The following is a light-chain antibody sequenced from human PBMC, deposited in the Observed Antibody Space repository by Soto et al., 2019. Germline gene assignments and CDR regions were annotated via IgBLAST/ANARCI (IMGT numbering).Light chain of an antibody. CDR1: ESVGSN. J-gene: IGKJ3*01. CDR3: QQYGDSPLT. V-gene: IGKV3D-15*02. Sequence: MMAQSPATLSVSPGDGATLSCRASESVGSNLAWYQQKPGQSPRVLVYGASTRAPGISARFSGSGSGTEFTLTISRLEPEDFAVYYCQQYGDSPLTFGPGTKVDLK. CDR2: GAS.